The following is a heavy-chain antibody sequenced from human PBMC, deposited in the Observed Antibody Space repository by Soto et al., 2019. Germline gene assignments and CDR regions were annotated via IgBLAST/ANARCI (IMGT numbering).Heavy chain of an antibody. CDR1: GFTFDDYT. J-gene: IGHJ6*02. Sequence: PGGSLRLSCAASGFTFDDYTMHWVRQAPGKGLEWVSLISWDGGSTYYADSVKGRFTISRDNSKNSLYLQMNSLRTEDTAVYYCARDSILNNWNATDYYYYYGMDVWGQGTTVTVSS. CDR3: ARDSILNNWNATDYYYYYGMDV. V-gene: IGHV3-43*01. D-gene: IGHD1-20*01. CDR2: ISWDGGST.